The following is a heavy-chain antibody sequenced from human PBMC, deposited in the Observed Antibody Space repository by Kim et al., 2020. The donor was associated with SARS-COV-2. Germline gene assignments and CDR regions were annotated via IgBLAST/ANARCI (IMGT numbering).Heavy chain of an antibody. Sequence: AAPVKGRFTISSDDSKNTLYLQMNSLKTEDTAVYYCTTVNVIAAAGNFDYWGQGTLVTVSS. J-gene: IGHJ4*02. D-gene: IGHD6-13*01. V-gene: IGHV3-15*01. CDR3: TTVNVIAAAGNFDY.